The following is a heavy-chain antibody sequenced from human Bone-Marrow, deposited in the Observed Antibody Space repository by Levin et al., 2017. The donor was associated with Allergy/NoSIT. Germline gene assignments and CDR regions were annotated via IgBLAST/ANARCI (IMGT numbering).Heavy chain of an antibody. V-gene: IGHV3-74*01. D-gene: IGHD3-10*01. Sequence: GESLEISCAASGFTFSSYWMHWVRQAPGKGLVWVSRINSDGSSTSYADSVKGRFTISRDNAKNTLYLQMNSLRAEDTAVYYCSEFGYWGQGTLVTVSS. CDR2: INSDGSST. CDR1: GFTFSSYW. J-gene: IGHJ4*02. CDR3: SEFGY.